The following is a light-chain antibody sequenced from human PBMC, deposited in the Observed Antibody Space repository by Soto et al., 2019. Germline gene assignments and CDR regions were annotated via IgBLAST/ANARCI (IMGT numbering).Light chain of an antibody. CDR1: QSVSGSD. CDR2: GVS. J-gene: IGKJ1*01. V-gene: IGKV3-20*01. CDR3: HQYGISPPT. Sequence: EVVLTQSPGTLSLSPGERATLSCRASQSVSGSDLAWYQQKPGQAPRLLISGVSNRATGTPDRFSGSGSGTDFNLTISSLEPEDFAMFYCHQYGISPPTFGPGTKVEI.